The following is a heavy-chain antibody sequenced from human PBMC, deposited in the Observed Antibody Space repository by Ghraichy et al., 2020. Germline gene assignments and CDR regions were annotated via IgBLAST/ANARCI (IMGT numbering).Heavy chain of an antibody. CDR3: ARRVAVAFDY. D-gene: IGHD6-19*01. CDR2: ISSSGDVT. Sequence: GGSLRLSCAVTGISFSSNYMNWIRQAPGKGLEWFSHISSSGDVTVYADSVKGRFTISRDNAKNSLSLEMNRLTDDDTAVYYCARRVAVAFDYWGQGTLVTVSS. J-gene: IGHJ4*02. V-gene: IGHV3-48*02. CDR1: GISFSSNY.